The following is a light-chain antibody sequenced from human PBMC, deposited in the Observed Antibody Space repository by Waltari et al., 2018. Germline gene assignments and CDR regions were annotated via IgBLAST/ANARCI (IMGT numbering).Light chain of an antibody. CDR1: QTISRF. CDR2: AAS. Sequence: DIQMTQSPSSLSASVGDRVTITCRASQTISRFLNWYQQKPGKAPNLLIYAASTLQSRAPSRFSGSGSGTYFTLTISSLHPEDFATYYCQQTYNAPLTFGGGTEVEIK. V-gene: IGKV1-39*01. CDR3: QQTYNAPLT. J-gene: IGKJ4*01.